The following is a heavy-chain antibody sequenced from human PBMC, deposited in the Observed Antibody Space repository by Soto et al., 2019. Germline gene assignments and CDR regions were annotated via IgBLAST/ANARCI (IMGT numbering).Heavy chain of an antibody. CDR2: ISGSGDST. V-gene: IGHV3-23*01. Sequence: GGSLRRSCAASGFTFSSYAMTWVRQAPGEVLELVSAISGSGDSTYFADSVKGRFTISRASSKNKLYLQMNSVRAEDTAVYYCAKPPNSGSCLWGSDYWGQGTLVTVSS. CDR1: GFTFSSYA. D-gene: IGHD1-26*01. CDR3: AKPPNSGSCLWGSDY. J-gene: IGHJ4*02.